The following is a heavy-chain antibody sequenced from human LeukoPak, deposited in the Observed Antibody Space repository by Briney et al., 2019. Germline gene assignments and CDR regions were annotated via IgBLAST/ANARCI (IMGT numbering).Heavy chain of an antibody. Sequence: ASVKVSCKASGYTFTSYGISWVRQAPGQGLEWMGWISAYNGNTNYAQKLQGRVTMTTDTFTSTAYMELRSLRSDDTAVYYCARSSSGYYYGYFDLWGRGTLVTVSS. CDR3: ARSSSGYYYGYFDL. V-gene: IGHV1-18*01. CDR1: GYTFTSYG. J-gene: IGHJ2*01. D-gene: IGHD3-22*01. CDR2: ISAYNGNT.